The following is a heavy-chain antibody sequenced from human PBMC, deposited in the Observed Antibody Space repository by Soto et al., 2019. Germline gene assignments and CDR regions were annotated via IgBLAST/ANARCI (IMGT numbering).Heavy chain of an antibody. CDR2: INRDGSDK. V-gene: IGHV3-7*04. CDR3: GRGGGNFDY. J-gene: IGHJ4*02. D-gene: IGHD3-16*01. Sequence: EVQLVESGGGLVQPGGSLRLTCAGSGLTLSASWMSWVRQAPGKGLEWVANINRDGSDKYYVDSVKGRFTISRDNAKNSLYLQMNSLGAEDTAVYYWGRGGGNFDYWGQGTLVTVSS. CDR1: GLTLSASW.